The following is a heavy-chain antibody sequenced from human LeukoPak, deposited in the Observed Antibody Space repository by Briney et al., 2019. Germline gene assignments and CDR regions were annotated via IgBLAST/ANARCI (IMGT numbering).Heavy chain of an antibody. V-gene: IGHV3-48*02. CDR2: ISSSGSTI. CDR3: ARSLATVPGSFDY. Sequence: GGSLRLSCAASGFTFSSYSMNWVRQAPGEGLEWVPHISSSGSTIYYADSVKGRFTISRDNAKNSLYLQMNSLRDEDTAVYYCARSLATVPGSFDYWGQGTLVTVSS. D-gene: IGHD5-24*01. CDR1: GFTFSSYS. J-gene: IGHJ4*02.